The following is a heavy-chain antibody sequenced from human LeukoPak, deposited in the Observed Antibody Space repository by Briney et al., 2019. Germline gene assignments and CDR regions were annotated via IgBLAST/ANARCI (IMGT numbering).Heavy chain of an antibody. V-gene: IGHV3-23*01. Sequence: GGSLRLSCAVSGITLSNYGMSWVRQAPGKGLEWVSAISGSGGSTYYADSVKGRFTISRDNSKNTLYLQMNSLRAEDTAVYYCAKELSWFGPGSLYYWGQGTLVTVSS. D-gene: IGHD3-10*01. CDR3: AKELSWFGPGSLYY. CDR2: ISGSGGST. CDR1: GITLSNYG. J-gene: IGHJ4*02.